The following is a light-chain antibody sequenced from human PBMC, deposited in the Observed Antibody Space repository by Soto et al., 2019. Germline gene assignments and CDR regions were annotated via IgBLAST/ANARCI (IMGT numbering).Light chain of an antibody. V-gene: IGKV3-15*01. CDR3: QQYNNWPLT. J-gene: IGKJ5*01. CDR2: GAS. Sequence: DRVMTHPPPTISVSPCRRATLSSRASQSVSSNLAWYQQKPGQAPRLLIYGASTRATGIPARFRGSGSGTEFTLTISSLQSEDFAVYYCQQYNNWPLTFGQGTRLE. CDR1: QSVSSN.